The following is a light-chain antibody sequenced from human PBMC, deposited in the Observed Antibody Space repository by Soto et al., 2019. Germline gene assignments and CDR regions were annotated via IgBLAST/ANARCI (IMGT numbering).Light chain of an antibody. J-gene: IGKJ1*01. CDR2: GAS. V-gene: IGKV3-20*01. CDR3: QQYGSSPSWT. Sequence: EIVMTQSPATLSASPGERVTLSCRVSQSVSGNLAWYQQKPGQAPRLLIYGASSRATGIPDRFSGSGSGTDFTLTISRLEPEDFAVYYCQQYGSSPSWTFGQGTKVDIK. CDR1: QSVSGN.